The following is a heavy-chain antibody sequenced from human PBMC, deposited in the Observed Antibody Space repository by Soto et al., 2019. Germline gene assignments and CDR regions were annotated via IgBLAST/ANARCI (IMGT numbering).Heavy chain of an antibody. J-gene: IGHJ5*02. D-gene: IGHD2-15*01. Sequence: SETLSLPCSVYGGSFRGYYWSWIRQPPGKGLEWIGEINHSGSTNYNPSLKSRVTISVDTSKNQFSLKLSSVTAADTAVYYCARGPYCSGGSCYSGWFDPWGQGTLVTVSS. V-gene: IGHV4-34*01. CDR2: INHSGST. CDR3: ARGPYCSGGSCYSGWFDP. CDR1: GGSFRGYY.